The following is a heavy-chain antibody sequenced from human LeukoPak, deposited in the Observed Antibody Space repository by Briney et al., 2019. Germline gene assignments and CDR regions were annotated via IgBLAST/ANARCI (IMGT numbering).Heavy chain of an antibody. J-gene: IGHJ4*02. CDR1: GYTFTSYY. CDR3: ARVSGPRPLDY. CDR2: INPSGGST. V-gene: IGHV1-46*01. D-gene: IGHD6-25*01. Sequence: GASVKVSCKASGYTFTSYYMHWVRQAPGQGLEWMGIINPSGGSTSYAQKFQGRVTMTRDMSTSTVYMELSSLRSDDTAVYYCARVSGPRPLDYWGQGTLVTVSS.